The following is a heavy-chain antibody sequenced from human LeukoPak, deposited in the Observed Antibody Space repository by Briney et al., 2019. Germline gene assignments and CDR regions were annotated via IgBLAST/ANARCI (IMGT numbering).Heavy chain of an antibody. CDR1: AFTFSSYR. Sequence: GGSLRLSCAASAFTFSSYRMNGVRQAPGKGLEWVSSISSSSSYIYYADSVKGRFTISRDNAKNSLYLQMNSLRAEDTAVYYCARAGTYSSGWQFDYWGQGTLVTVSS. J-gene: IGHJ4*02. D-gene: IGHD6-19*01. CDR2: ISSSSSYI. V-gene: IGHV3-21*01. CDR3: ARAGTYSSGWQFDY.